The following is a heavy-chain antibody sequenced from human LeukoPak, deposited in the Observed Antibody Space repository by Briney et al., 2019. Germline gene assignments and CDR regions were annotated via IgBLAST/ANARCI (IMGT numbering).Heavy chain of an antibody. D-gene: IGHD3-22*01. Sequence: PSETLSLTCTVSGGSISSYYWSWIRQPPGKGLEWIGYIYYSGSTNYNPSLRSQVTISVDTSKNQFSLKLNSVTAADTAVYYCARDPRNYYGSSAYPPSPDGAFDIWGQGTMVTVSS. CDR1: GGSISSYY. J-gene: IGHJ3*02. CDR3: ARDPRNYYGSSAYPPSPDGAFDI. CDR2: IYYSGST. V-gene: IGHV4-59*01.